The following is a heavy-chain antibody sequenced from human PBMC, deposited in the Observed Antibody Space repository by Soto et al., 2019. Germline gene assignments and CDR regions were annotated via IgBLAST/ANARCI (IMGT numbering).Heavy chain of an antibody. D-gene: IGHD1-20*01. CDR3: ARITGRHLDY. J-gene: IGHJ4*02. CDR2: VDYSGTA. Sequence: SETLSLTCTVSSGSISVTNVFWGWVRQPPGKGLEWIGNVDYSGTAYFSPSLATRVTFHVDTSKNQFPLTLYSVTAADTAVYYCARITGRHLDYWGQGILVTVSS. V-gene: IGHV4-39*01. CDR1: SGSISVTNVF.